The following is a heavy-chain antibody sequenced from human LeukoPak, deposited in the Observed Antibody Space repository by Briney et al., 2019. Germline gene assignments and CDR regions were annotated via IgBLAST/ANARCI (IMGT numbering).Heavy chain of an antibody. CDR3: ARDLEGSGSFYRPSYDY. CDR2: ISSSRTT. V-gene: IGHV3-48*01. J-gene: IGHJ4*02. CDR1: GFPFSSYS. D-gene: IGHD3-10*01. Sequence: PGGSLRLSCAASGFPFSSYSMNWVRQAPGEGLEWVSYISSSRTTSYADSVEGRFTISRDNAKNSLYLQMNSLRAEDTAVYYCARDLEGSGSFYRPSYDYWGQGTLVTVSS.